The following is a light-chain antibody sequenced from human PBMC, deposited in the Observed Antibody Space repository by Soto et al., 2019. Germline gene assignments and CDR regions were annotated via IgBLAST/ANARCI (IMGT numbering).Light chain of an antibody. J-gene: IGKJ3*01. Sequence: EIVLTQSPGTLSLSPGERATLSCRASQSVSSSYLAWYQQKPGQAPRLLIYGASSRATGIPDRFSGSGSGNDFTLNISRLAPEDFAVNYCQQYGSSLFTFGPGTKVDIK. CDR3: QQYGSSLFT. V-gene: IGKV3-20*01. CDR1: QSVSSSY. CDR2: GAS.